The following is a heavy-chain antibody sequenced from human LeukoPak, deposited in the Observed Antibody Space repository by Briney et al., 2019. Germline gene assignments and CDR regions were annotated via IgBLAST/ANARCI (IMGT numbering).Heavy chain of an antibody. CDR3: ARHLRTTGNDGGDYFDY. CDR2: IYYSGST. CDR1: GGSISSYY. D-gene: IGHD1-1*01. Sequence: SETLSLTCAVSGGSISSYYWGWIRQPPGKGLEWIGSIYYSGSTYYNPSLKSRVTISVDTSKNQFSLKLSSVTAADTAVYYCARHLRTTGNDGGDYFDYWGQGTLVTVSS. V-gene: IGHV4-39*01. J-gene: IGHJ4*02.